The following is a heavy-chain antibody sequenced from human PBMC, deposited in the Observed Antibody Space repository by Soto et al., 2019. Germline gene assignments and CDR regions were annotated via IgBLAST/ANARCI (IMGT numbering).Heavy chain of an antibody. J-gene: IGHJ4*02. CDR1: GGSISSNVYY. Sequence: SETLSLTCTVSGGSISSNVYYWAWIRQPPGKGLEWIGSIYYAGSTYSNPSLQSRVSISVDSSKNQFSLKVSSVTGADTAVYYCARQYYDSSGWYFFDYWGPGTLVTVPQ. D-gene: IGHD3-22*01. CDR2: IYYAGST. V-gene: IGHV4-39*01. CDR3: ARQYYDSSGWYFFDY.